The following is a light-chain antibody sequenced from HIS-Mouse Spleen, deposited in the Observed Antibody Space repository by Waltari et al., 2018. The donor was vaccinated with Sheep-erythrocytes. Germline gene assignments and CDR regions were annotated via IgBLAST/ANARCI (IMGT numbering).Light chain of an antibody. Sequence: SYELTQPPSVSVSPGQTASITCSGDKLGDKYACWYQQKPGQSPVLVIYQDSKRPSGIPERFSGSSSGTTVTLTISGVQAEDEADYYCQSADSSGTYPVVFGGGTK. CDR2: QDS. V-gene: IGLV3-25*03. J-gene: IGLJ2*01. CDR3: QSADSSGTYPVV. CDR1: KLGDKY.